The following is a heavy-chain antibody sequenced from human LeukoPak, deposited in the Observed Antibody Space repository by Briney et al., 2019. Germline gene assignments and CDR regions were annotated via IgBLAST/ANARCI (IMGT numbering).Heavy chain of an antibody. Sequence: ASVKVSCKASGYTFTGYYMHWVRQAPGQGLEWMGIINPSGGITSYAQKFQGRVNMTRDTSTSTVHMELSSLRSDDTAVYYCARAVDAHGSGSYSGLDYWGQGTLVTVSS. V-gene: IGHV1-46*01. CDR2: INPSGGIT. CDR3: ARAVDAHGSGSYSGLDY. CDR1: GYTFTGYY. J-gene: IGHJ4*02. D-gene: IGHD3-10*01.